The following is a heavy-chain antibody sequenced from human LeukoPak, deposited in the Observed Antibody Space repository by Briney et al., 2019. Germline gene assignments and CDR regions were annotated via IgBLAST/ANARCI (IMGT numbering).Heavy chain of an antibody. CDR2: ILSDGSKE. CDR3: AKDLDSSSSGYDAFDI. J-gene: IGHJ3*02. CDR1: GFTFSSYG. V-gene: IGHV3-30*02. D-gene: IGHD6-6*01. Sequence: PGGSLRLSCAASGFTFSSYGMHWVRQAPGKGLEWVAVILSDGSKEFYTDSVKGRFTISRDNSKNTLYLQMNSLRAEDTAVYYCAKDLDSSSSGYDAFDIWGQGTMVTVSS.